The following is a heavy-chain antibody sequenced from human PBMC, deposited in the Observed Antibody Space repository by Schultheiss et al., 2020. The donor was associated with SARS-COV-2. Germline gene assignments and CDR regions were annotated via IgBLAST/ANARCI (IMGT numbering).Heavy chain of an antibody. D-gene: IGHD3-22*01. CDR3: ARTPSGYHFDY. CDR2: MDPNSGNT. J-gene: IGHJ4*02. CDR1: GYTFTNND. V-gene: IGHV1-8*03. Sequence: ASVKVSFEASGYTFTNNDINWVRQAAGQGLEWMGWMDPNSGNTGSSLKFQDRVTISRNTSISTAYMELRSLTSEDTAVYYCARTPSGYHFDYWGQGTLVTVSS.